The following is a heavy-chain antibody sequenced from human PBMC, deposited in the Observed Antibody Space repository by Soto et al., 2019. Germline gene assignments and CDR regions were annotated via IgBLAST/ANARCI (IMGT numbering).Heavy chain of an antibody. Sequence: GESLKISCKGSGYSFTSYWIGWVRQMPGKGLEWMGIIYPGDSDTRYSPSFQGQVTISADKSISTAYLQWSSLKASDTAMYYCARHQTEYYDFWSGYLDAFDIWGQGTRVTVSS. V-gene: IGHV5-51*01. CDR2: IYPGDSDT. CDR1: GYSFTSYW. J-gene: IGHJ3*02. D-gene: IGHD3-3*01. CDR3: ARHQTEYYDFWSGYLDAFDI.